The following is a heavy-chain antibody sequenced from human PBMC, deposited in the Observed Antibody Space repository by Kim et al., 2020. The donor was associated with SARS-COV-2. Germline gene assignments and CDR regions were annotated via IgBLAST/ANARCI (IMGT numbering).Heavy chain of an antibody. J-gene: IGHJ1*01. Sequence: GGSLRLSYTVSGFSFSNYAMSWVRQAPGKGLEWVAAISGDGGKSYYANSVKGRFTISRDNFRSTLYLQMDSLGAEDTAVYYCAKITGLSSSGSVFWGQG. CDR2: ISGDGGKS. CDR3: AKITGLSSSGSVF. CDR1: GFSFSNYA. V-gene: IGHV3-23*01. D-gene: IGHD3-10*01.